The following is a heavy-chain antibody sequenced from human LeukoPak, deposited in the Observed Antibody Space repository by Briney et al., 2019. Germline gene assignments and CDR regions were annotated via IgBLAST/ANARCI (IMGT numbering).Heavy chain of an antibody. CDR2: IKQDGSEK. CDR3: ARGWNYAFRFDY. D-gene: IGHD1-7*01. J-gene: IGHJ4*02. V-gene: IGHV3-7*01. Sequence: PGGSLRLSCAASGFTFRDYWMTWVRQAPGKGLEWVAHIKQDGSEKYYVDSVKGRFTISRDNAKNLVYLQMNRLRAEDTAVYFCARGWNYAFRFDYWGQGALVSVSS. CDR1: GFTFRDYW.